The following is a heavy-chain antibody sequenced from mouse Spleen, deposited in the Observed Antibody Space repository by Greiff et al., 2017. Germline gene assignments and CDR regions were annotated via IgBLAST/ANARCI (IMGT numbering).Heavy chain of an antibody. CDR2: IDPSDSYT. J-gene: IGHJ3*01. CDR1: GYTFTSYW. D-gene: IGHD2-3*01. V-gene: IGHV1-69*01. CDR3: ARIGDGLSFAY. Sequence: VQLQQPGAELVMPGASVKLSCKASGYTFTSYWMHWVKQRPGQGLEWIGEIDPSDSYTNYNQKFKGKATLTVDKSSSTAYMQLSSLTSEDSAVYYCARIGDGLSFAYWGQGTLVTVSA.